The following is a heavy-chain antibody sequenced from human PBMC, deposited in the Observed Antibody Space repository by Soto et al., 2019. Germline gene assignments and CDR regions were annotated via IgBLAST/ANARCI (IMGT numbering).Heavy chain of an antibody. CDR2: IYYSGST. V-gene: IGHV4-31*01. Sequence: QVQLQESGPGLVKPSQTLSLTCTVSGGSISSGGYHWSWIRQHPGKGLEWIGYIYYSGSTYYNPSRKSTVTLSVDTFKNQFSRQLISVTAADTAVYYWARGVQHWGQGTLVTVSS. CDR3: ARGVQH. J-gene: IGHJ1*01. CDR1: GGSISSGGYH.